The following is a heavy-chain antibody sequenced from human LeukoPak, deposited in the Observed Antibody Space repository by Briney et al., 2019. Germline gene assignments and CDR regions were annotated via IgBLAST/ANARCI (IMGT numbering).Heavy chain of an antibody. V-gene: IGHV3-30*18. Sequence: PGGSLRLSCAASGFTFSSYGMHWVRQAPGKGPQWVAVISYDGSNKYYADSVKGRFTISRDNSENTLYLQMNSLTAEDTAVYYCAKRMSGSYYPEYWGQGTLVTVSS. J-gene: IGHJ4*02. CDR1: GFTFSSYG. CDR2: ISYDGSNK. CDR3: AKRMSGSYYPEY. D-gene: IGHD1-26*01.